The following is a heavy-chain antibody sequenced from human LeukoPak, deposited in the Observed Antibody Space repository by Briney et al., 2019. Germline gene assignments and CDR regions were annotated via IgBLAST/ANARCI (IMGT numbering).Heavy chain of an antibody. CDR3: ARTAIAAAAFYNWFDS. CDR1: GFSFSSYW. CDR2: IKQDGSEK. V-gene: IGHV3-7*01. Sequence: GGSLRLSCAASGFSFSSYWMSWVRQDPGKGLEWVANIKQDGSEKYYVDSVQGRFTISRDNAKNSLYLQMNSLRAEDTAVYYCARTAIAAAAFYNWFDSWGQGTLVTVSS. D-gene: IGHD6-13*01. J-gene: IGHJ5*01.